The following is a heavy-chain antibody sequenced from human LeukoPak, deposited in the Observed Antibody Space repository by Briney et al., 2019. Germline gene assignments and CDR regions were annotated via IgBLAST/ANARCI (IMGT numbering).Heavy chain of an antibody. CDR1: GDSLSSSTYY. J-gene: IGHJ3*02. Sequence: SETLSLTCTVSGDSLSSSTYYWGWIRQPPGKGLEWIGNIFYSVSTYYNPSLKSGTTYYNPSLKSRVTISVDTSKHQFSLKLSSVTAADTAVYYCARHLSYYYDSSGYSLLYAFDIWGQGTMVTVSS. CDR2: IFYSVSTYYNPSLKSGTT. D-gene: IGHD3-22*01. CDR3: ARHLSYYYDSSGYSLLYAFDI. V-gene: IGHV4-39*01.